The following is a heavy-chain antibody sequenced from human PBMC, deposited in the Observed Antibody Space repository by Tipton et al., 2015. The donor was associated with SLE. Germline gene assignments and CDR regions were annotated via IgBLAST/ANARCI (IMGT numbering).Heavy chain of an antibody. D-gene: IGHD7-27*01. V-gene: IGHV3-11*03. CDR3: ARSASGDHFDY. Sequence: GHITISRDNAKNSLYLQMNSLRAEDTAVYYCARSASGDHFDYWGQGTLVTVSS. J-gene: IGHJ4*02.